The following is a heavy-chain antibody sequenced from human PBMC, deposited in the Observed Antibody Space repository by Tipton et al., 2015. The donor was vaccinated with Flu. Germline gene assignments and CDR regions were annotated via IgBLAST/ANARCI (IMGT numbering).Heavy chain of an antibody. V-gene: IGHV4-38-2*02. CDR1: GDSIGSPYF. CDR2: VHQAGTT. CDR3: ARGSGYTNAYLDY. D-gene: IGHD5-12*01. J-gene: IGHJ4*02. Sequence: LRLSCSVTGDSIGSPYFWGWIRQPPGKGLEWIGNVHQAGTTYYNPSLRSRITITVDRPKNQFSLKVRSLTAADTALYYCARGSGYTNAYLDYWGQGTLVTVSS.